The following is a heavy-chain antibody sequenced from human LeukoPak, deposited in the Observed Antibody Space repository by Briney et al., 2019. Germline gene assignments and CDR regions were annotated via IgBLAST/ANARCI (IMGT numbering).Heavy chain of an antibody. D-gene: IGHD6-19*01. CDR3: ARAPPVAAQDAFDI. CDR1: GFIVSRNH. Sequence: GGSLRLSCAASGFIVSRNHMHWVRQAPGKGLEWVSVIFSGGNTYYTDSVKGRFTISRDNSKNTVYLQVNSLRGEDTAVYFCARAPPVAAQDAFDIWGPGTMVIVSS. J-gene: IGHJ3*02. CDR2: IFSGGNT. V-gene: IGHV3-66*01.